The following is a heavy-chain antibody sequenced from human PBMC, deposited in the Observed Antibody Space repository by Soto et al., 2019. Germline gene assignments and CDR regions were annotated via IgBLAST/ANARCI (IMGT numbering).Heavy chain of an antibody. J-gene: IGHJ4*02. Sequence: QLQLQESGPGLVKPSETLSLTCTVSGDSISITSYYWGWVRQPPGKGLEWIGRIHYSGSTHYHPSLQSRVTISGDASKKQFSLKLRSVTAADTAVYYCASTKDETLYFDYWGQGTLVTVSS. CDR3: ASTKDETLYFDY. CDR2: IHYSGST. CDR1: GDSISITSYY. D-gene: IGHD2-15*01. V-gene: IGHV4-39*01.